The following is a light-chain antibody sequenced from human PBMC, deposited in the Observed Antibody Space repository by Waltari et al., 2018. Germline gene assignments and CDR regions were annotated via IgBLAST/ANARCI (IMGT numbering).Light chain of an antibody. CDR2: VDN. V-gene: IGLV3-21*02. CDR1: KLGTKR. J-gene: IGLJ2*01. Sequence: SYELTQPRSVSVSPGQTAKITCGGAKLGTKRVPWYQQKPPQAPRLVIDVDNERPSGIPERFSGSNSGNTATLTISGVEAGDEADYYCQVWDTSTKYLFGGGTRLTVL. CDR3: QVWDTSTKYL.